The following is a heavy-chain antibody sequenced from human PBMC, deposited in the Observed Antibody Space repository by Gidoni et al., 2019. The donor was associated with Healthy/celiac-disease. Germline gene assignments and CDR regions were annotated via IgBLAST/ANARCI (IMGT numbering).Heavy chain of an antibody. CDR1: GFTFRRYA. D-gene: IGHD3-10*01. CDR3: ARDPTLLWFGELPYYYYYGMDV. Sequence: QVHLVESCGGFVQPGRSLRLSCAASGFTFRRYALPCVRQAPGKGLEWVAVTSYDGSNKYYADSVKGRFTISRDNSKNTLYLQMNSLRAEDTAVYYCARDPTLLWFGELPYYYYYGMDVWGQGTTVTVSS. V-gene: IGHV3-30*04. CDR2: TSYDGSNK. J-gene: IGHJ6*02.